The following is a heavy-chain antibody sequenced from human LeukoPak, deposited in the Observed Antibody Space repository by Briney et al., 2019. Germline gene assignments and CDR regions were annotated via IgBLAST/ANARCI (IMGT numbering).Heavy chain of an antibody. V-gene: IGHV3-48*03. Sequence: PGGSLRLSCAASGFTFSSYEMNWVRQAPGKGLEWVSFISSSGTTIYYADSVKGRFTISRDNAKNSLYLQMNSLRAEDTAVYYCARAENTKFFDYWGQGTLVTVSS. J-gene: IGHJ4*02. CDR2: ISSSGTTI. D-gene: IGHD2/OR15-2a*01. CDR1: GFTFSSYE. CDR3: ARAENTKFFDY.